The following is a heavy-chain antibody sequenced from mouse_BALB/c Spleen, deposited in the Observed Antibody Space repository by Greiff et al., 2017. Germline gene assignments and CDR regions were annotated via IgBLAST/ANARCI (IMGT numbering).Heavy chain of an antibody. CDR2: ISYSGST. V-gene: IGHV3-2*02. Sequence: EVQLQESGPGLVKPSQSLSLTCTVTGYSITSDYAWNWIRQFPGNKLEWMGYISYSGSTSYNPSLKSRISITRDTSKNQFFLQLNSVTTEDTATYYCAREGDYDRDAMDYWGQGTSVTVSS. CDR1: GYSITSDYA. CDR3: AREGDYDRDAMDY. D-gene: IGHD2-4*01. J-gene: IGHJ4*01.